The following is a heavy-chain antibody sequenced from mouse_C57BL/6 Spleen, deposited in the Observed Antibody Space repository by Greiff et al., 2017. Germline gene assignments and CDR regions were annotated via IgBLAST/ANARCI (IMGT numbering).Heavy chain of an antibody. CDR2: INPNNGGT. Sequence: EVQLQQSGPELVKPGASVKISCKASGYTFTDYYMNWVKQSHGKSLEWIGDINPNNGGTRYNQKFKGKATLTVDESSSTAYMELRSLTSEDSAVYYCARSGITTVVATGDYAMDYWGQGTSVTVSS. CDR3: ARSGITTVVATGDYAMDY. D-gene: IGHD1-1*01. CDR1: GYTFTDYY. V-gene: IGHV1-26*01. J-gene: IGHJ4*01.